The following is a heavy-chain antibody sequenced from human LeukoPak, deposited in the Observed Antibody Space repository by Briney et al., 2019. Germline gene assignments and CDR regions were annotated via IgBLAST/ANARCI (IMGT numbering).Heavy chain of an antibody. J-gene: IGHJ5*02. CDR2: IYYSGST. D-gene: IGHD1-26*01. CDR3: ARVRIVGATDWFDP. V-gene: IGHV4-59*01. Sequence: SETLSLTCAVYGGSFSGYYWSWIRQPPGKGLEWIGYIYYSGSTNYNPSLKSRVTISVDTSKNQFSLKLSSVTAADTAVYYCARVRIVGATDWFDPWGQGTLVTVSS. CDR1: GGSFSGYY.